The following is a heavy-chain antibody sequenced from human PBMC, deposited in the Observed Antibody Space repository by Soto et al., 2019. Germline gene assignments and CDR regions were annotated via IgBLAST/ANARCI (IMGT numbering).Heavy chain of an antibody. CDR2: IYYSEST. CDR3: ARHNYGSGSTYFDY. D-gene: IGHD3-10*01. V-gene: IGHV4-59*08. Sequence: PSETLSLTCTVSGGSISSYYWSWIRQPPGKGLEWIEYIYYSESTNYNPSLKSRVTISVETSKNQFSLKLNSMTAADTSVYYCARHNYGSGSTYFDYWGQGTLVTSPQ. CDR1: GGSISSYY. J-gene: IGHJ4*02.